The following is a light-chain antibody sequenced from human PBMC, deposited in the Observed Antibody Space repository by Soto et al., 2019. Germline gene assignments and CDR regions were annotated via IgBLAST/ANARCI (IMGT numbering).Light chain of an antibody. CDR3: QKYGSSPQT. CDR1: QSISDT. J-gene: IGKJ1*01. Sequence: EIVMTQSPVTLSVSPGGRATLSCRASQSISDTLAWYQQKPGQAPRIIIYGESSRATGIPDRFSGSGSGTDLNLTISRLEPEDFAVYYCQKYGSSPQTFGQGTKVDIK. V-gene: IGKV3-20*01. CDR2: GES.